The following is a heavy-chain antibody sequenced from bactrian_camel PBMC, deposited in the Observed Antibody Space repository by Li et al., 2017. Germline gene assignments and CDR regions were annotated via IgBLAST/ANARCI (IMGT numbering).Heavy chain of an antibody. J-gene: IGHJ4*01. CDR3: ATAADTKGRARSYKY. CDR2: ISLPGSAT. V-gene: IGHV3-2*01. Sequence: VQLVESGGGLVQPGGSIKLSCVASGFTFSHYDMTWVRQAPGKGLEWVSLISLPGSATFYPDPMKGRFTISKDNAKNAVYLQMNSLKSEDTALYYCATAADTKGRARSYKYWGQGTQVTVS. CDR1: GFTFSHYD.